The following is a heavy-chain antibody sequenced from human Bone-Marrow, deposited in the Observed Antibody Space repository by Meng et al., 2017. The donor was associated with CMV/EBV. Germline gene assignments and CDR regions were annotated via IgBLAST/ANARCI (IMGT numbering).Heavy chain of an antibody. CDR2: ISAYNGNT. D-gene: IGHD6-19*01. CDR3: ARVSEARRRSGWYKYSGTDY. Sequence: ASVKVSCKASGYTFTSYGISWVRQAPGQGLEWMGWISAYNGNTNYAQKLQGRVTMTTDTSTSTAYMELRSLRSDDTAVYYCARVSEARRRSGWYKYSGTDYCGQRTLVTVSS. CDR1: GYTFTSYG. J-gene: IGHJ4*02. V-gene: IGHV1-18*01.